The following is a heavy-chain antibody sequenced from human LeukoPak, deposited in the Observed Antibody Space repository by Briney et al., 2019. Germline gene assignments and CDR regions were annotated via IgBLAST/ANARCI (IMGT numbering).Heavy chain of an antibody. V-gene: IGHV3-9*01. J-gene: IGHJ6*02. CDR1: GFTFDDYA. CDR2: ISWNSGSI. CDR3: ALCLGCPYYYGMDV. Sequence: GGSLRLSCAASGFTFDDYAMHWVRQAPRKGLEWVSGISWNSGSIGYADSVKGRFTISRDNAKNSLYLQMNSLRAEDTALYYCALCLGCPYYYGMDVWGQGTTVTVSS. D-gene: IGHD6-19*01.